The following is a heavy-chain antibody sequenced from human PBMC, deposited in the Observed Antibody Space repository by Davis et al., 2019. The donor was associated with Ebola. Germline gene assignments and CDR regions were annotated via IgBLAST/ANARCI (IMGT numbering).Heavy chain of an antibody. Sequence: ASVKVSCKASGDTITSYYIHWVRKAPGQGLEWMGIIDPRGGSTTHPQKFQGRVIMARDTSTSTIYMELSSLRSEDTAVYYCLRADYYESSGILWGQGTLVTVSS. CDR3: LRADYYESSGIL. V-gene: IGHV1-46*03. D-gene: IGHD3-22*01. CDR1: GDTITSYY. J-gene: IGHJ4*02. CDR2: IDPRGGST.